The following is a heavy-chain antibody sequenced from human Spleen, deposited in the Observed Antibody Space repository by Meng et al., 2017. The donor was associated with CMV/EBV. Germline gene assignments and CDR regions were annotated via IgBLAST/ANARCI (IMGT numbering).Heavy chain of an antibody. CDR1: GYTFTGYY. CDR2: INTNSGGT. J-gene: IGHJ6*02. D-gene: IGHD2-2*02. Sequence: ASVKVSCKASGYTFTGYYMHWVRQAPGQGLEWMGWINTNSGGTNYAQKFQGRVTMTRDTSISTAYMELSRLRSDDTAVYYCARDQDIVVVPAAIQKSRGYYYYGMDVWGQGTTVTVSS. V-gene: IGHV1-2*02. CDR3: ARDQDIVVVPAAIQKSRGYYYYGMDV.